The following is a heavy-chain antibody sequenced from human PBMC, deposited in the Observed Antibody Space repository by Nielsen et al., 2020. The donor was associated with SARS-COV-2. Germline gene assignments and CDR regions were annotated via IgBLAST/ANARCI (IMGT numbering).Heavy chain of an antibody. V-gene: IGHV4-4*02. D-gene: IGHD4-17*01. J-gene: IGHJ4*02. CDR2: IFHSGST. CDR3: ARGPHDYGDYWLGY. Sequence: WIRQPPGKGLEWIGEIFHSGSTNYNPSLKSRVTISVDTSKNQFSLNLSSVTAADTAVYYCARGPHDYGDYWLGYWGQGTLVTVSS.